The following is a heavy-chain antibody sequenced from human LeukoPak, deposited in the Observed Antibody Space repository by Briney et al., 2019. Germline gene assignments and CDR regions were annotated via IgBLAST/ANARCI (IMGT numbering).Heavy chain of an antibody. CDR2: INSNGSST. J-gene: IGHJ4*02. V-gene: IGHV3-74*01. Sequence: HAGGSLRLSCAPSGFTFSNYWMHWVRQSPGKGLVWVSRINSNGSSTTYADSVKARFTISRDNAKNTLYLQMSSLRAEDTAVYYCAGSRGGPYYFDYWGQGTLVTVSS. D-gene: IGHD3-10*01. CDR1: GFTFSNYW. CDR3: AGSRGGPYYFDY.